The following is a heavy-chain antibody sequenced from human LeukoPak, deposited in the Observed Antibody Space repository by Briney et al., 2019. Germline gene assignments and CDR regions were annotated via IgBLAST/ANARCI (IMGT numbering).Heavy chain of an antibody. CDR1: GFTVGSNY. D-gene: IGHD3-10*01. Sequence: GGSLRLSCATSGFTVGSNYMSRVRQAPGKGLEWVSVIYSGGSTYYADSVKDRFNITRDNSKSTLYLQMNSLRVEDTAVYYCARAGDARGSADYWGQGTLVTVSS. V-gene: IGHV3-66*01. CDR2: IYSGGST. J-gene: IGHJ4*02. CDR3: ARAGDARGSADY.